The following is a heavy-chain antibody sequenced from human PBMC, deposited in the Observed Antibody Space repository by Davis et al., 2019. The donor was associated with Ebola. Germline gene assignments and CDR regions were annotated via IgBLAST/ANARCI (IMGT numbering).Heavy chain of an antibody. V-gene: IGHV3-48*03. Sequence: PGGSLRLSCAASGFTFSSYEMNWVRQAPGKGLEWVSFISSSGNTIYYADSLKGRFTISRDNAKNSLYLQMNSLRAEDTAVYYCARENYVSGSFSFDYWGQGTLVTVSS. CDR2: ISSSGNTI. CDR1: GFTFSSYE. D-gene: IGHD3-10*01. CDR3: ARENYVSGSFSFDY. J-gene: IGHJ4*02.